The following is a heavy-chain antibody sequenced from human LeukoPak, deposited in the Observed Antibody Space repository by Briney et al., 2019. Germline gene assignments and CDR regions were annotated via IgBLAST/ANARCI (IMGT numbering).Heavy chain of an antibody. Sequence: GESLKISCRASGYNFPKSWIGWVRQMPGKGLEWVAIICPDDSRTNYSPSFQGHVTISVDRSINTAYLQWSSLRASDTAMYYCARPDYFASHDWGQGTLVTVST. CDR1: GYNFPKSW. J-gene: IGHJ4*02. V-gene: IGHV5-51*01. CDR3: ARPDYFASHD. CDR2: ICPDDSRT. D-gene: IGHD3-10*01.